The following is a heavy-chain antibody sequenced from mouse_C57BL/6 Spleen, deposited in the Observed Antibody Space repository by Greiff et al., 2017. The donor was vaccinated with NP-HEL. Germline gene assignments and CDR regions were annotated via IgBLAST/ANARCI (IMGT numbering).Heavy chain of an antibody. Sequence: VQLQQSGPELVKPGASVKISCKASGYAFSSSWMNWVKQRPGTGLEWIGRIYPGDGDTNYNGKFKGKATLTADKSSSTAYMQLSSLTSEDSAVYFCATADYQYYFDYWGQGTTLTVSS. CDR3: ATADYQYYFDY. J-gene: IGHJ2*01. CDR2: IYPGDGDT. CDR1: GYAFSSSW. D-gene: IGHD2-4*01. V-gene: IGHV1-82*01.